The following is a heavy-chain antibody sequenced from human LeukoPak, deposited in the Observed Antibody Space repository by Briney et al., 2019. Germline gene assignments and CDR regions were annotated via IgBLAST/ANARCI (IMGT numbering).Heavy chain of an antibody. Sequence: SVKVSCKASGGTFSSYAISWVRQAPGQGLEWMGGIIPIFGTANYAQKFQGRVTITADESTSTAYMELSSLRSEDTAVYYCASLVEGAEEIDYWGQGTLVTVSS. J-gene: IGHJ4*02. CDR1: GGTFSSYA. V-gene: IGHV1-69*13. CDR3: ASLVEGAEEIDY. CDR2: IIPIFGTA. D-gene: IGHD2-15*01.